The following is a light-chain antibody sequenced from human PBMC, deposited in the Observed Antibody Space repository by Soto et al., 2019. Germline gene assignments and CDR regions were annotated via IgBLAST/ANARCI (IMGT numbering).Light chain of an antibody. CDR2: RTN. V-gene: IGLV1-47*01. CDR1: SFNIASNY. CDR3: AAWDDSLSGSV. Sequence: QSVLTQPPSASGTPGPWVTISCSGSSFNIASNYVYWYQQFPGTAPKLLIYRTNQRPSGVPDRFSGSKSGTSASLAISGLRSEDEADYYCAAWDDSLSGSVFGTGTKV. J-gene: IGLJ1*01.